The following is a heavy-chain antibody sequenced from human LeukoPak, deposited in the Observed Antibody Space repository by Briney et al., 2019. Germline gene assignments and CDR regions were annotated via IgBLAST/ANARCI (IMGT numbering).Heavy chain of an antibody. V-gene: IGHV3-53*01. D-gene: IGHD6-13*01. CDR3: SLVPNY. CDR1: GFTVSLYY. CDR2: IYSGGPT. J-gene: IGHJ4*02. Sequence: GGSLRLSCAASGFTVSLYYMTWVRQAPGKGLEWVSVIYSGGPTYYADSVKGRFTISRDNSKNTLYLQMNSLRAEDTAVYYCSLVPNYWGQGTLVTVSS.